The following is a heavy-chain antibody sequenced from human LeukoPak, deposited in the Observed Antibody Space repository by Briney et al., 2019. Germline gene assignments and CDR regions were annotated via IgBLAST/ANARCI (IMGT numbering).Heavy chain of an antibody. J-gene: IGHJ4*02. CDR1: GFTFSSYG. Sequence: GGSLRLSCAASGFTFSSYGMHWVRQAPGKGLEWVAVISYDGSNKYYADSVKGRFTISRDNSKNTLYLQMNSLRAEDTAVYYCAKDYPYYYGSGSYYKPPDYWGQGTLVTVSS. D-gene: IGHD3-10*01. V-gene: IGHV3-30*18. CDR3: AKDYPYYYGSGSYYKPPDY. CDR2: ISYDGSNK.